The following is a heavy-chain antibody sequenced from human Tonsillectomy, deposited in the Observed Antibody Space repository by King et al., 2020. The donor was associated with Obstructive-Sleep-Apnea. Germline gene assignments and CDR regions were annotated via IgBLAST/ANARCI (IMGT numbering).Heavy chain of an antibody. Sequence: VQLVESGSELKKPGASVKVSCKASGYIFITYAMNWVRQAPGQGLEWMGWINTNTGNPTYAQGFTGRFVFSWDTSVSTAYLQINSLKAEDTAVYYCARDRGGEQWAVLDHWGQGTLVTVSS. CDR2: INTNTGNP. CDR1: GYIFITYA. V-gene: IGHV7-4-1*02. J-gene: IGHJ4*02. D-gene: IGHD6-19*01. CDR3: ARDRGGEQWAVLDH.